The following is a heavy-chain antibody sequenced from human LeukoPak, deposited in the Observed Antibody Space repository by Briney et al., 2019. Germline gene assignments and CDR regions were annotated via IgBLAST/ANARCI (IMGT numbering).Heavy chain of an antibody. CDR1: GFTCSSYE. Sequence: PGGSLRLSCAASGFTCSSYEMNWVRQAPGKGLEWVSYISSSGSTIYYADSVKGRFIISRDNAKNSLYLQMNSLRAEDTAVYYCARLVFYAFDIWGQGTMVTVSS. J-gene: IGHJ3*02. CDR3: ARLVFYAFDI. CDR2: ISSSGSTI. D-gene: IGHD3-3*02. V-gene: IGHV3-48*03.